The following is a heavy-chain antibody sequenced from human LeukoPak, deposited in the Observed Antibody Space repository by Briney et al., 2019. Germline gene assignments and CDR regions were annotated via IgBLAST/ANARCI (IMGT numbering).Heavy chain of an antibody. V-gene: IGHV4-59*01. CDR3: ARVGFGNTPHPIDY. J-gene: IGHJ4*02. CDR2: IYNSGST. Sequence: SETLSLTCTVSGDSISTYYWAWIRQPPGKGLEWIGQIYNSGSTNYNPSLKSRVTISVDTSKNQFSLKLRSVTAADTAVYYCARVGFGNTPHPIDYWGQGTLVTVSS. CDR1: GDSISTYY. D-gene: IGHD4-23*01.